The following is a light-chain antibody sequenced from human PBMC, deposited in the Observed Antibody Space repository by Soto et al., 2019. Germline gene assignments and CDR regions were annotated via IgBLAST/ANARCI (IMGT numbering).Light chain of an antibody. Sequence: DIGLTQSPGTLSLSPGEIATLSCRASQSVSRSSLAWYQQRPGQAPRLLIYGASSRATGIPDRFSGRGSGTDFTLTISRLEPEDFAVYYCQQNGSFPWTFGQGTKVEI. CDR1: QSVSRSS. V-gene: IGKV3-20*01. CDR3: QQNGSFPWT. J-gene: IGKJ1*01. CDR2: GAS.